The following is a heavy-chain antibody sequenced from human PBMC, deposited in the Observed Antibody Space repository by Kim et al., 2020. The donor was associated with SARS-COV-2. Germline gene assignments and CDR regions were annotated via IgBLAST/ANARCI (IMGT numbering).Heavy chain of an antibody. J-gene: IGHJ4*02. V-gene: IGHV7-4-1*02. CDR1: GYTFTAYA. CDR2: INTNTGNP. Sequence: ASVKVSCKPSGYTFTAYAMNWVRQAPGQGLEWMGWINTNTGNPAYAQGFTGQFVFSLDTSVSTAYLQITNLKAEDTAVYYCARNKYGGNFPFDYWGQGTLVTVSP. CDR3: ARNKYGGNFPFDY. D-gene: IGHD2-21*02.